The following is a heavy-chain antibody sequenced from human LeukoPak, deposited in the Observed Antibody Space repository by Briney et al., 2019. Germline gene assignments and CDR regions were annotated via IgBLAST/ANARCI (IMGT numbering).Heavy chain of an antibody. V-gene: IGHV3-48*04. CDR2: ISSSSSTI. Sequence: GGSLRLSCAASGFTFSSYAMSWVRQAPGKGLEWVSYISSSSSTIYYADSVKGRFTISRDNAKNSPYLQMNSLRAEDTAVYYCARDLRIVAVAGTRDDYWGQGTLVTVSS. D-gene: IGHD6-19*01. J-gene: IGHJ4*02. CDR1: GFTFSSYA. CDR3: ARDLRIVAVAGTRDDY.